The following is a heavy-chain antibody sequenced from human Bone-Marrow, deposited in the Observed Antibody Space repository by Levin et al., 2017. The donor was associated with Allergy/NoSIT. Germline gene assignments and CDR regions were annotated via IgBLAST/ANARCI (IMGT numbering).Heavy chain of an antibody. CDR2: ILPVADTA. CDR1: GGTFSSYI. D-gene: IGHD5-12*01. Sequence: ASVKVSCKASGGTFSSYIIDWVRQAPGQGLEWMGRILPVADTANYAQKFQGRVTITADESTSTAYMELSSLRSEDTAVYFCARGGDSAYHTWGQGTLVTVSS. J-gene: IGHJ4*02. CDR3: ARGGDSAYHT. V-gene: IGHV1-69*08.